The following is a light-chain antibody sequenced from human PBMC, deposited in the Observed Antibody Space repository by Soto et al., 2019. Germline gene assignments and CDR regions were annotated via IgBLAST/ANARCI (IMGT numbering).Light chain of an antibody. Sequence: EIVLTQSPATLSLSPGERATISCRASQSVSSYLAWYQQKPGQAPRLLIYDASNRATGIPARFSGSGSGTDFTLTISSLEHEDFAVDYCHQRSNWPSFGQGTNVDIK. J-gene: IGKJ1*01. V-gene: IGKV3-11*01. CDR2: DAS. CDR3: HQRSNWPS. CDR1: QSVSSY.